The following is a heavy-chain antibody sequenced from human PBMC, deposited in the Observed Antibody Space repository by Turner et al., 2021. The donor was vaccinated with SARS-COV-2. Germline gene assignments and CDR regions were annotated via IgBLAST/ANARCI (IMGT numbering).Heavy chain of an antibody. Sequence: EVQLVESGGGLAQPGGSLRLSCAVSGFTFSDHYIDWVRQAPGGGLEWVANIKQDGSEKYYVDSVKGRFTISRDNAKNSLYLQMNSLRGEDTAVYYCARVLWVYWYFDLWGRGTLVTVSS. CDR2: IKQDGSEK. CDR1: GFTFSDHY. D-gene: IGHD3-16*01. CDR3: ARVLWVYWYFDL. V-gene: IGHV3-7*01. J-gene: IGHJ2*01.